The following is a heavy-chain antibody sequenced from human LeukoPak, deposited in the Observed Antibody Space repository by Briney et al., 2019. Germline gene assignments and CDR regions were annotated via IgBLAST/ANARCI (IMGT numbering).Heavy chain of an antibody. J-gene: IGHJ4*02. Sequence: SETLSLTCTVSGGSISSYYWSWIRQPPGKGLEWIGYIYYSGSTNYNPSLESRVTLLVDTSKSQFSLKLSSVTAADTAVYYCARVGYSGYGYYFDNWGQGTLVTVSS. V-gene: IGHV4-59*01. CDR2: IYYSGST. CDR1: GGSISSYY. CDR3: ARVGYSGYGYYFDN. D-gene: IGHD5-12*01.